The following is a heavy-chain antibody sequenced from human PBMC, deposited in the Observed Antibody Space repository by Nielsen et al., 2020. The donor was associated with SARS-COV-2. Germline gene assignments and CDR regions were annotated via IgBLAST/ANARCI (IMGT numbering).Heavy chain of an antibody. CDR1: GFTFSSYS. CDR2: ISSSSTI. J-gene: IGHJ3*02. D-gene: IGHD1-26*01. V-gene: IGHV3-48*02. CDR3: ARDVPWELHAFDI. Sequence: GGSLRLSCAASGFTFSSYSMNWVRQAPGKGLEWVSYISSSSTIYYADSVKGRFTISRDNAKNSLYLQMNSLRDEDTAVYYCARDVPWELHAFDIWGQGTMVTVSS.